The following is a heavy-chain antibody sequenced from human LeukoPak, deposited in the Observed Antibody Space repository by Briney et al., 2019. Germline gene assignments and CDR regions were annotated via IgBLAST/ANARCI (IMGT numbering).Heavy chain of an antibody. J-gene: IGHJ4*02. CDR3: TASDHLYCSSISCHFDY. Sequence: GRSLRLSCTASGFTFGDYGMSWVRQAPGKGLEWVGFIQSRTYGGTTQYAASVKGRFTISRDDSKSIAYLQMNSLKTEDTAVYYCTASDHLYCSSISCHFDYWGQGTLVTVSS. CDR1: GFTFGDYG. V-gene: IGHV3-49*04. D-gene: IGHD2-2*01. CDR2: IQSRTYGGTT.